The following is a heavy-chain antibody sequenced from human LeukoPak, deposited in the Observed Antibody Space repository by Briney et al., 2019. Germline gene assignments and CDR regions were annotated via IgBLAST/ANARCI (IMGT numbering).Heavy chain of an antibody. CDR1: GYTFTSHW. J-gene: IGHJ6*02. CDR3: ARQIRGYSYSAMDV. V-gene: IGHV5-10-1*01. D-gene: IGHD3-10*01. CDR2: IDPSDSYT. Sequence: ASVKVSCKASGYTFTSHWISWVRRMPGKGLQWMGRIDPSDSYTNYSPSFQGHVTISADKSINTAYLQWSSLKASDTAMYYCARQIRGYSYSAMDVWGQGTTVTVSS.